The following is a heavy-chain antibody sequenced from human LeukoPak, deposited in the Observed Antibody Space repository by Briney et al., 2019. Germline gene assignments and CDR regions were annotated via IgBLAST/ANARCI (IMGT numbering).Heavy chain of an antibody. CDR2: ISSSSSYI. D-gene: IGHD3-10*01. J-gene: IGHJ4*02. V-gene: IGHV3-21*01. CDR3: ARVIPSVRGAPDY. Sequence: PGGSLRLSCAASGFTFSSYSMNWVRQAPGKGLEWVSSISSSSSYIYYADSVKGRFTISRDNAENSLYLQMNSLRAEDTAVYYCARVIPSVRGAPDYWGQGTLVTVSS. CDR1: GFTFSSYS.